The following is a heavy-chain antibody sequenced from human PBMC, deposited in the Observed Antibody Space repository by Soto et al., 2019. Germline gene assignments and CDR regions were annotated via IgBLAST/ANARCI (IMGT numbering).Heavy chain of an antibody. Sequence: QVQLVQSGAEVKKPGSSVKVSCKASGGTFSTYGINWVRLAPGQGLEWMGWIIPKFGTTKNAQKFQGRVTITADASTNTAYMELKYLRSEDTAVYFCARELDPYYGGNSLSLDYWGQGTLVTVSS. D-gene: IGHD4-17*01. CDR3: ARELDPYYGGNSLSLDY. CDR2: IIPKFGTT. J-gene: IGHJ4*02. V-gene: IGHV1-69*13. CDR1: GGTFSTYG.